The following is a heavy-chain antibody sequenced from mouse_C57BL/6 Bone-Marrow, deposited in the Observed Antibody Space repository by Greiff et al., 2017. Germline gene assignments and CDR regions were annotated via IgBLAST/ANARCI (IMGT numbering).Heavy chain of an antibody. Sequence: QVQLQQPGAELVRPGTSVKVSCKASGYAFTNYWIEWVKQRPGQGLEWIGVINPGSGGTNYNEKFKGKATLTADKSSSTAYMQLSSLTSEDSAVYFCARSPHGNSSYYDMDDWGKGTSVTAYS. V-gene: IGHV1-54*01. CDR1: GYAFTNYW. CDR2: INPGSGGT. CDR3: ARSPHGNSSYYDMDD. D-gene: IGHD1-1*01. J-gene: IGHJ4*01.